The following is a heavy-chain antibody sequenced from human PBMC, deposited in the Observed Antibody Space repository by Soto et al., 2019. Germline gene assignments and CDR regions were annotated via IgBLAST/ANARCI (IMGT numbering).Heavy chain of an antibody. CDR2: ISYDGTKK. J-gene: IGHJ4*02. CDR3: ATGGDTYGSVDY. Sequence: GGSLRLSCAASGFTFSTYGMHWVRQAPGKGLEWVALISYDGTKKHYGDSVKGRFTISGDNSENTLYLQMNSLSPEDTALYFCATGGDTYGSVDYWGQGTLVTVSS. V-gene: IGHV3-30*03. D-gene: IGHD5-18*01. CDR1: GFTFSTYG.